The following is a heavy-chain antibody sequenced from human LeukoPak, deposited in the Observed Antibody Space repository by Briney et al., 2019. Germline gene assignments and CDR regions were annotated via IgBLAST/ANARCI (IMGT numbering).Heavy chain of an antibody. V-gene: IGHV4-59*01. J-gene: IGHJ4*02. CDR3: ASEQRGSGSYNY. CDR1: GGSISSYY. D-gene: IGHD3-10*01. CDR2: IYYSGST. Sequence: SETLSLTCTVSGGSISSYYWSWIRQPPGKGLEWIGYIYYSGSTNYNPSLKSRVTISVDTSKNQFSLKLSSVTAADTAVYYCASEQRGSGSYNYWGQGTLVTVSS.